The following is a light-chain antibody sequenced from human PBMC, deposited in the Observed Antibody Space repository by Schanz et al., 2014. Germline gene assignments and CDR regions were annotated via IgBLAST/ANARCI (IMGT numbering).Light chain of an antibody. CDR1: SSDVGGYNY. J-gene: IGLJ2*01. Sequence: QSALTQPPSASGSPGQSVTISCSGTSSDVGGYNYVSWYQQHPGKAPKVMIYEVSKRPSGVPDHFSGSKSGNSASLTVSGLQAEDEADYYCSSYAGSDNVVFGGGTKLTVL. CDR2: EVS. CDR3: SSYAGSDNVV. V-gene: IGLV2-8*01.